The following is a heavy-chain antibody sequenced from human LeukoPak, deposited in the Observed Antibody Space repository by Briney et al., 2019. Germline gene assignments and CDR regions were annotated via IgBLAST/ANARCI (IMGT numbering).Heavy chain of an antibody. CDR2: INPSGGST. CDR3: ARVELNYGMDV. J-gene: IGHJ6*02. Sequence: ASVKVSCKASGYTFTSYFMHWVRQAPGQGLEWMGIINPSGGSTSYAQRFQGRVTMTRATSTSTVYMELSSLRSEDTAVYYCARVELNYGMDVWGQGTTVTVSS. V-gene: IGHV1-46*01. CDR1: GYTFTSYF. D-gene: IGHD1-7*01.